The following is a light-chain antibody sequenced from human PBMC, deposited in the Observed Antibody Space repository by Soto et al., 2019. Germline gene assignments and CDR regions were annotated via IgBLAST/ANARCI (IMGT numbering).Light chain of an antibody. CDR2: AAS. Sequence: DIQMTQSPSSLSASVGERVTITCRASQGISNYLAWYQQKPGKVPKLLIYAASTLQSGVPSRFSGSGSGTDCPLTISSLQPEDVATYYCQKYNSAPRTFGQGTKVEIK. CDR1: QGISNY. CDR3: QKYNSAPRT. V-gene: IGKV1-27*01. J-gene: IGKJ1*01.